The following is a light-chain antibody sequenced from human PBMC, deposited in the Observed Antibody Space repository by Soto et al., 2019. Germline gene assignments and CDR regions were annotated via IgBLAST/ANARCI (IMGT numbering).Light chain of an antibody. V-gene: IGLV2-8*01. CDR1: SSDVGGFNF. CDR3: SSYARSNSVV. J-gene: IGLJ2*01. CDR2: EVT. Sequence: QAVVTQPPSASGSPGQSVTISCTGTSSDVGGFNFVSWYQQHPGKAPKPLIYEVTKRPSGVPDRFSASKSGNTASLTVSGLQAEDEADYYCSSYARSNSVVFGGGTQLTVL.